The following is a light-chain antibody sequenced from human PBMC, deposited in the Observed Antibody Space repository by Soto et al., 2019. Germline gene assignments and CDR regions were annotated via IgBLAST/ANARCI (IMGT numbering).Light chain of an antibody. V-gene: IGKV3D-15*01. J-gene: IGKJ5*01. CDR1: QTVGSN. Sequence: EILLTQSPYTLSVSTGERATLSCRASQTVGSNLAWYQQKPGQAPRLLIYGASTRASDTPARFSGSGYVTEFDLTISSLQSEDFAVYYCQQYNNWPITFGQGTRLEIK. CDR2: GAS. CDR3: QQYNNWPIT.